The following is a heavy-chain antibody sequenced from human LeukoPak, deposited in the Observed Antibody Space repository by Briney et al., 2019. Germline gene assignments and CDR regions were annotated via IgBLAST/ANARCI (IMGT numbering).Heavy chain of an antibody. Sequence: SETLSLTCTVSGYSISSGYYWGWIRQPPGKGLEWIGSIYNSGSTYYNPSLKSRVTISVDTSKNQFSLKLSSVTAADTAVYYCARGPRCSSTSCPTSLDYWGQGTLATVSS. V-gene: IGHV4-38-2*02. CDR2: IYNSGST. CDR1: GYSISSGYY. D-gene: IGHD2-2*01. J-gene: IGHJ4*02. CDR3: ARGPRCSSTSCPTSLDY.